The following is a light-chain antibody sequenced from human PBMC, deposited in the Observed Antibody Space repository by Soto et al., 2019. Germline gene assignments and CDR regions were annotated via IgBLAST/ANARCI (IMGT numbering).Light chain of an antibody. CDR1: QSINTW. J-gene: IGKJ1*01. Sequence: DIQMTQSPSTVSASVGDRITITCRASQSINTWLAWYRQRPGEAPQLLIYDVSTLAMGVPARFSGSGSRTDLTLSISRLQADDFATFYCQQYQTYSRTFGQGTKVEV. CDR3: QQYQTYSRT. V-gene: IGKV1-5*01. CDR2: DVS.